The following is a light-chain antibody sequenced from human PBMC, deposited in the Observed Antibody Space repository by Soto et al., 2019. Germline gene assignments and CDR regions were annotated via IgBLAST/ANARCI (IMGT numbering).Light chain of an antibody. Sequence: DIHMTQSPSSLSASVGDRVTITCRASQGISNYLAWYQQQPGKVPKLLIYVASTLQSGVPSRFSGSGSGTDFTLTISSLQPEDVANYYCQKYNSAPWTFGQGTKVEIK. CDR2: VAS. CDR1: QGISNY. CDR3: QKYNSAPWT. V-gene: IGKV1-27*01. J-gene: IGKJ1*01.